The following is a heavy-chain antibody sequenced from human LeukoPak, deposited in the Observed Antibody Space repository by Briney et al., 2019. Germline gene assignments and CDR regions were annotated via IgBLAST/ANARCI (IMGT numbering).Heavy chain of an antibody. V-gene: IGHV3-30*04. J-gene: IGHJ4*02. CDR1: GFTFSSYA. CDR2: ISYGGSNK. CDR3: ARDQGSSSYLDY. D-gene: IGHD6-13*01. Sequence: PGGSLRLSCAASGFTFSSYAMHWVRQAPGKGLEGVAVISYGGSNKYYADSVKGRFTISRDNSKNTLYLQMNSLRAEDTAVYYCARDQGSSSYLDYWGQGTLVTVSS.